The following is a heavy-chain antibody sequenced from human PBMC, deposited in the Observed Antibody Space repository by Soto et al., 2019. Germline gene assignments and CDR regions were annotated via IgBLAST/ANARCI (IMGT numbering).Heavy chain of an antibody. D-gene: IGHD3-22*01. CDR3: AAGSFRRYYYDSSGYVS. CDR2: IVVGSGNT. Sequence: SVKVSCKASGFTFTSSAVQWVRQARGQRLEWIGWIVVGSGNTNYAQKFQERVTITRDMSTSTAYMELSSLRSEDTAVYYCAAGSFRRYYYDSSGYVSWGQGTLVTVSS. CDR1: GFTFTSSA. J-gene: IGHJ5*02. V-gene: IGHV1-58*01.